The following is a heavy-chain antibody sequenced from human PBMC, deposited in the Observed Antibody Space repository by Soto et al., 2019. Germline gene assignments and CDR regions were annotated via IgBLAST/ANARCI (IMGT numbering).Heavy chain of an antibody. J-gene: IGHJ6*02. CDR1: GFTFSSYA. Sequence: EVQLLESGGGLVQPGGSLRLSCAASGFTFSSYAMSWVRQAPGKGLEWVSVISGSGDSTYYADSVRGRFTISRDNTKNTLSLQMDSLRAEDMAVYYCAKDRDGAAAGPTKFYGMDVLGQGTTVTVSS. D-gene: IGHD6-13*01. CDR2: ISGSGDST. V-gene: IGHV3-23*01. CDR3: AKDRDGAAAGPTKFYGMDV.